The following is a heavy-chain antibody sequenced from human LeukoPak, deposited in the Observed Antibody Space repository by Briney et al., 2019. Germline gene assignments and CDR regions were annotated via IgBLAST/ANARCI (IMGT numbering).Heavy chain of an antibody. Sequence: GGSLRLSCAASGFTFSDYYMSWIRQAPGKGLEWVSYIISSSSYIYYADSVKGRFTICRDNAKNSLYLQMNSLRAEDTAVYYCARDNASGIQLWLPYFDYWGQGTLVTVSS. D-gene: IGHD5-18*01. CDR3: ARDNASGIQLWLPYFDY. CDR1: GFTFSDYY. CDR2: IISSSSYI. V-gene: IGHV3-11*06. J-gene: IGHJ4*02.